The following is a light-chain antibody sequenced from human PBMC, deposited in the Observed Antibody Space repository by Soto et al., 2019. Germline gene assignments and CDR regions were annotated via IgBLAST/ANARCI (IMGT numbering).Light chain of an antibody. J-gene: IGLJ1*01. CDR2: EVS. Sequence: QFARTHPSSGGCSPGRAIAISCTGTNSDVGGYDYVSWYQLHPGKAPKLMVFEVSNRPSGVSYRFSGSKSGNTASLTISGLQAEEEADYFCSSYSISAAYLFGTGTKVTVL. V-gene: IGLV2-14*01. CDR3: SSYSISAAYL. CDR1: NSDVGGYDY.